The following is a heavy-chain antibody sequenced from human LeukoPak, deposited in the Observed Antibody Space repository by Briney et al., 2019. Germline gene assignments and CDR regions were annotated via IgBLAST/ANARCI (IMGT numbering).Heavy chain of an antibody. CDR3: ARVKVGTTYWFDP. D-gene: IGHD1-26*01. Sequence: GGSLRLSCAASGFIVNYNYMSWVRQAPGKGLEWVSVIYSGGSTYYADSVKGRFTISRDNSKNMVYLQMNSLRVEDTAVYYCARVKVGTTYWFDPWGEGTLVTVSS. V-gene: IGHV3-66*01. CDR2: IYSGGST. J-gene: IGHJ5*02. CDR1: GFIVNYNY.